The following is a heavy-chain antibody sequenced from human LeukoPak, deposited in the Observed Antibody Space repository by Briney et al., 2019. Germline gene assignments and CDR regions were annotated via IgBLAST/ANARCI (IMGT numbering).Heavy chain of an antibody. V-gene: IGHV3-11*04. CDR1: GFIFSDYY. CDR2: ISSSGSTI. J-gene: IGHJ4*02. D-gene: IGHD5-12*01. CDR3: ARGIRGYSGLVVH. Sequence: GGSLRLSCAASGFIFSDYYMSWIRQAPGKGLEWVSYISSSGSTIDYADSVKGRFTISRDNAKKSLYLQMNTLRAQDTALYYSARGIRGYSGLVVHWGQGTLVTVSS.